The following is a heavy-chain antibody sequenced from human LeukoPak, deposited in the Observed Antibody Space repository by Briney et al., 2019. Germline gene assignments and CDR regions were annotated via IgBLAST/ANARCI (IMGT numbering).Heavy chain of an antibody. CDR3: ARDRPGYDSGDY. J-gene: IGHJ4*02. Sequence: AGGSLRLSCAASGFTFSTYGMSWVRQAPGKGLEWVAIIGGSGETTIYGDSVKGRLTISRDNSKNTVYLQMNSLRAEDTAVYYCARDRPGYDSGDYWGQGTLVTVSS. D-gene: IGHD3-22*01. CDR2: IGGSGETT. V-gene: IGHV3-23*01. CDR1: GFTFSTYG.